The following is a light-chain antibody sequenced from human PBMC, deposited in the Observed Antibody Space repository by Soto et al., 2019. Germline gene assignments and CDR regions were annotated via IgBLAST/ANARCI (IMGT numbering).Light chain of an antibody. V-gene: IGKV1-5*01. CDR2: DAS. CDR3: QQYNSYSRMYT. Sequence: DIQMTQSPSTLSASVGDRVTITCRASQSISSWLAWYQQKPGKAPKLLIYDASSLESGVPSRFSGSGPGTEFTLTISSLQPDDFATYYCQQYNSYSRMYTFGQGTKLEIK. J-gene: IGKJ2*01. CDR1: QSISSW.